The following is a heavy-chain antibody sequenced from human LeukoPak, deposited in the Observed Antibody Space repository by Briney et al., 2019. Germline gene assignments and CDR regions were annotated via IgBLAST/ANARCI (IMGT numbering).Heavy chain of an antibody. J-gene: IGHJ4*02. CDR2: IRYDGSNK. CDR3: AKVFGGGLVGGDY. CDR1: GFTFSSYG. V-gene: IGHV3-30*02. D-gene: IGHD2-15*01. Sequence: GGSLRLSCATSGFTFSSYGMHWVRQAPGKGLEWVAFIRYDGSNKYYADSVKGRFTISRDNSKNTLYLQMNSLRAEDTAVYYCAKVFGGGLVGGDYWGQGTLVTVSS.